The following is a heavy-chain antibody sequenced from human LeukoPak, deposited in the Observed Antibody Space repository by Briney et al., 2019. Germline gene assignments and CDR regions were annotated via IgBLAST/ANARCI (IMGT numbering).Heavy chain of an antibody. CDR1: GGTVSAIA. D-gene: IGHD2-8*01. J-gene: IGHJ5*01. CDR2: IIPLFGKP. CDR3: ASGTLMSWFDS. Sequence: SVKVSCKAFGGTVSAIAMTWLRQAPGQGPEWMGGIIPLFGKPSYSQKFQGRITITADEPTSTAYLEMSSLRSDDTAVYYCASGTLMSWFDSWGQGTRVTVAS. V-gene: IGHV1-69*13.